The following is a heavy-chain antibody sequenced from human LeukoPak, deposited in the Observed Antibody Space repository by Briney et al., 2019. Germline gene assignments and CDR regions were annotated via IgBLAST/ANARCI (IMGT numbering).Heavy chain of an antibody. CDR1: GGTFSSYA. D-gene: IGHD3-22*01. CDR3: ARDVITMIVVVKSYYGMDV. V-gene: IGHV1-69*04. CDR2: IIPILGIA. Sequence: SVKVSCKASGGTFSSYAISWVRQAPGQGLEWMGRIIPILGIANYAQKFQGRVTITADKSTSTAYMELSSLRSEDTAVYYCARDVITMIVVVKSYYGMDVWGQGTTVTVSS. J-gene: IGHJ6*02.